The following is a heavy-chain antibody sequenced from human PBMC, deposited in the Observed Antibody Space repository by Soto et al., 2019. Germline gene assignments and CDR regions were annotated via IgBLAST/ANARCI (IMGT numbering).Heavy chain of an antibody. CDR2: IFFTGST. Sequence: QLHLQESGPGLVKPSETLSLTCTVSGDSISSNNYYWGWVRPPPGKGRVWLGTIFFTGSTYYNPSLKSRVTLAIDTFKTQISLTATSVSAADTAMYYCETQAAIGRGTSEFWGQGTLVTVSS. V-gene: IGHV4-39*01. CDR3: ETQAAIGRGTSEF. D-gene: IGHD6-25*01. CDR1: GDSISSNNYY. J-gene: IGHJ4*02.